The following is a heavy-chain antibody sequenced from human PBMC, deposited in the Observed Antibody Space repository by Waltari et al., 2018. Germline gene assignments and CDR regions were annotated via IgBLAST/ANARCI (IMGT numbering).Heavy chain of an antibody. CDR1: GGSFSGYY. CDR2: INHSGST. V-gene: IGHV4-34*01. CDR3: AREGNGFWSGYIAYGMDV. Sequence: QVQLQQWGAGLLKPSETLSLTCAVYGGSFSGYYWSWIRQPPGKGLEWIGEINHSGSTNYNPSLKSRVTISVDTSKNQFSLKLSSVTAADTAVYYCAREGNGFWSGYIAYGMDVWGQGTTVTVSS. J-gene: IGHJ6*02. D-gene: IGHD3-3*01.